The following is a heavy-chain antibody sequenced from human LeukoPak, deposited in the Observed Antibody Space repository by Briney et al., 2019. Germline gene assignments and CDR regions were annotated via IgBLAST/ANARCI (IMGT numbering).Heavy chain of an antibody. D-gene: IGHD3-16*02. J-gene: IGHJ5*02. CDR3: VLDPLQWGITFGGVIVGSWFDP. V-gene: IGHV3-23*01. CDR1: GFTFSSYA. Sequence: PGGSLRLSCAASGFTFSSYAMSWVRQAPGKGLEWVSAISGSGGSTYYADSVKGRFTISRDNSKNTLYLQMNSLRAEDTAVYYCVLDPLQWGITFGGVIVGSWFDPWGQGILVTVSS. CDR2: ISGSGGST.